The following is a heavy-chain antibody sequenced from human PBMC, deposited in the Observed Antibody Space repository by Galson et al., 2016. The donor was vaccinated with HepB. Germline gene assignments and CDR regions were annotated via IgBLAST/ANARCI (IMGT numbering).Heavy chain of an antibody. V-gene: IGHV3-23*01. CDR2: ISGSGITT. CDR3: ARLFGSYIDY. Sequence: SLRLSCAASGFTLSNYAMSWVRQAPGKGLEWVSDISGSGITTYYADSVKGRFTISRDNSKKTVYLQMSSLRAEDTAVYYCARLFGSYIDYWGQGTLVTASS. CDR1: GFTLSNYA. D-gene: IGHD2-15*01. J-gene: IGHJ4*02.